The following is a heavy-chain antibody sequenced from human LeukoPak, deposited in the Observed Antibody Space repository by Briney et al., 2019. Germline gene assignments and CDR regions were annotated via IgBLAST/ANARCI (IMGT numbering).Heavy chain of an antibody. Sequence: PGGSLRLSCAASGSTFDDYAMHWVRQAPGKGLEWVSGISWNSGSIGYADSVKGRFTISRDNARNSLYLQMNSLRAEDTALYYCAKDRYSSSGYFDLWGRGTLVTVSS. CDR3: AKDRYSSSGYFDL. D-gene: IGHD6-13*01. CDR1: GSTFDDYA. J-gene: IGHJ2*01. CDR2: ISWNSGSI. V-gene: IGHV3-9*01.